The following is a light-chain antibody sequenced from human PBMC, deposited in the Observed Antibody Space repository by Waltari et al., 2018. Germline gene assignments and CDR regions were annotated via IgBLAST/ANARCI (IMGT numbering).Light chain of an antibody. Sequence: SYEVTQPPSVSVSPRQRATITCSGEKLGSKYVSWYQQKSGQSPVRVIYRDDKRPSGIPERFSGSNSGNTATLTISWTQPMDEADYYCQAWDSSAFVFGAGTKVTVL. V-gene: IGLV3-1*01. CDR3: QAWDSSAFV. J-gene: IGLJ1*01. CDR2: RDD. CDR1: KLGSKY.